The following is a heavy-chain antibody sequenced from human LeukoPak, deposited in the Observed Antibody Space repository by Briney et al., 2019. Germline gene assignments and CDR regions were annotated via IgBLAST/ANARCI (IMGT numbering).Heavy chain of an antibody. CDR2: SRNRAHSYST. Sequence: GGSLRLSCAASGFTFSDHYMDWVRQAPGKGLDWIGRSRNRAHSYSTEYAASVKGRFTVSRADSENSLYLQMNSLRAEDTAVYYCARKRGGRPVDYWGQGTLVTASS. CDR3: ARKRGGRPVDY. CDR1: GFTFSDHY. J-gene: IGHJ4*02. D-gene: IGHD3-10*01. V-gene: IGHV3-72*01.